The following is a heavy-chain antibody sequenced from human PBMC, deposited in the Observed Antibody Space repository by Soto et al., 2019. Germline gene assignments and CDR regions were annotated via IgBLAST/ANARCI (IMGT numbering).Heavy chain of an antibody. CDR2: VSAYNGNT. CDR3: ARVFRGWQENYYFDY. CDR1: GYTFTSYG. D-gene: IGHD6-19*01. J-gene: IGHJ4*02. V-gene: IGHV1-18*01. Sequence: AASVKVSWKASGYTFTSYGISWVRQAPGQGLEWMGWVSAYNGNTNYAQKLQGRATMTTDTSTSTAYMELRSLRSDDTAVYYCARVFRGWQENYYFDYWGQGTLVTVSS.